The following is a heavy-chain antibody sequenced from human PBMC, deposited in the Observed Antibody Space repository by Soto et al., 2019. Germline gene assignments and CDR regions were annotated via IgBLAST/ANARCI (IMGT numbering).Heavy chain of an antibody. J-gene: IGHJ4*02. CDR1: GGSFSGYY. Sequence: PSETLSLTCAVYGGSFSGYYWSWIRQPPGKGLEWIGEINHSGSTNYNPSLKSRVTISVDTSKNQFSLKLSSVTAADTAVYYCAQQTYDFWSGYFDSDYWGQGTLVNVSS. V-gene: IGHV4-34*01. CDR2: INHSGST. D-gene: IGHD3-3*01. CDR3: AQQTYDFWSGYFDSDY.